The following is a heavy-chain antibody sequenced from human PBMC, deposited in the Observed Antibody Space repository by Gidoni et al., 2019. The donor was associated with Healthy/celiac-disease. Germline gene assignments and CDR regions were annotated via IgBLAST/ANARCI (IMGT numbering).Heavy chain of an antibody. J-gene: IGHJ5*02. CDR1: GFTFSSYA. CDR2: ISGSGGST. Sequence: EVQLLESGGGLVQPGGSLRPSCAASGFTFSSYAMSWVRQAPGKGLEWVSAISGSGGSTYYADSVKGRFTISRDNSKNTLYLQMNSLRAEDTAVYYCAKKGRGSGWFDPWGQGTLVTVSS. D-gene: IGHD6-19*01. V-gene: IGHV3-23*01. CDR3: AKKGRGSGWFDP.